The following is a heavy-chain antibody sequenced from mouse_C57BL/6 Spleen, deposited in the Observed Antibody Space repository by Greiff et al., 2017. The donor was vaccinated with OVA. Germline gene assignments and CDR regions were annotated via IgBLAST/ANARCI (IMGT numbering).Heavy chain of an antibody. Sequence: VQLQQSGAELVRPGTSVTMSCKASGYTFTNYWIGWAKQRPGHGLEWIGDIYPGGGYTNYNEKFKGKATLTADKSSSTAYMQFSSLTSEDSAIYDCARTPPTGYYAMDYWGQGTSVTVSS. CDR3: ARTPPTGYYAMDY. V-gene: IGHV1-63*01. J-gene: IGHJ4*01. D-gene: IGHD4-1*02. CDR2: IYPGGGYT. CDR1: GYTFTNYW.